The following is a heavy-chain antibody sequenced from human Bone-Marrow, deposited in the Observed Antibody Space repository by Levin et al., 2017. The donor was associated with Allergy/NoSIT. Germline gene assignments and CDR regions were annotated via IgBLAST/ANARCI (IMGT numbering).Heavy chain of an antibody. CDR1: GFTFSSYG. Sequence: GGSLRLSCAASGFTFSSYGMHWVRQAPGKGLEWVAVISYDGSNKYYADSVKGRFTISRDNSKNTLYLQMNSLRAEDTAVYYCAKDRFGITGTNDEPYYYYYGMDVWGQGTTVTVSS. D-gene: IGHD1-7*01. V-gene: IGHV3-30*18. J-gene: IGHJ6*02. CDR2: ISYDGSNK. CDR3: AKDRFGITGTNDEPYYYYYGMDV.